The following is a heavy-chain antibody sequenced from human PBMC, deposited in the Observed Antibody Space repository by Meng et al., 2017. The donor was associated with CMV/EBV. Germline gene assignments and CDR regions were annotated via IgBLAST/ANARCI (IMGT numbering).Heavy chain of an antibody. D-gene: IGHD2-2*02. Sequence: SVKVSCKASGGTFSSYAIGWVRQAPGQGLEWMGGIIPIFGTANYAQKFQGRVTITTDESTSTAYMELSSLRSEDTAVYYCARGYCSSTSCYTPQPGLEYYYYYYGMDVWGQGTTVTVSS. CDR1: GGTFSSYA. J-gene: IGHJ6*02. CDR2: IIPIFGTA. CDR3: ARGYCSSTSCYTPQPGLEYYYYYYGMDV. V-gene: IGHV1-69*05.